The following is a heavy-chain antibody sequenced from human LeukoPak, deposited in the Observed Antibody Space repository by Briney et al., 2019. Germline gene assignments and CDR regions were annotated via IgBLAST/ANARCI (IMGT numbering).Heavy chain of an antibody. CDR1: GGTFSSYA. Sequence: ASVKVSCKASGGTFSSYAISWVRQAPGQGLEWMGGIIPIFGTANYAQKFQGRVTITADESTSTAYMELSSLRSEDTAVYYCAGSRRLPAIAAADTNWFDPWGQGTLVTVSS. J-gene: IGHJ5*02. CDR3: AGSRRLPAIAAADTNWFDP. CDR2: IIPIFGTA. D-gene: IGHD6-13*01. V-gene: IGHV1-69*13.